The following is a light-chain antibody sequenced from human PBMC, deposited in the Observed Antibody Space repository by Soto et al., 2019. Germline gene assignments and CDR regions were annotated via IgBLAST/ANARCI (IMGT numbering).Light chain of an antibody. CDR3: QTWDTGIRV. V-gene: IGLV4-69*01. CDR1: SGHSNYV. J-gene: IGLJ2*01. CDR2: LNSDGSH. Sequence: QTVVTQSPSASASLGASVKLTCTLSSGHSNYVIAWHQQQPEKGPRYLMTLNSDGSHSKGDGIPDRFSGSSSGAERYLTISSLQSEDEADYYCQTWDTGIRVFGGGTKLTVL.